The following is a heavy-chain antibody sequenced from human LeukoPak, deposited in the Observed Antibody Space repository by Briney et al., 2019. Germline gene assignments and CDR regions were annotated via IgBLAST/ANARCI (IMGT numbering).Heavy chain of an antibody. V-gene: IGHV4-59*11. CDR2: VYYSGNT. D-gene: IGHD6-6*01. CDR1: GGSISSHF. CDR3: AREGLAARRGAFDI. J-gene: IGHJ3*02. Sequence: SETLSLTCSVSGGSISSHFWTWIRQPPGKGLEWIGYVYYSGNTNYNPSLRSRVTISMDTSKNQFSLNLKSVTAADTAIYYCAREGLAARRGAFDIWGQGTVVSVSS.